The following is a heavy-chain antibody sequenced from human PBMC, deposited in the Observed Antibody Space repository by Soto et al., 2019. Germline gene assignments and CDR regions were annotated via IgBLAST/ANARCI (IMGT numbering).Heavy chain of an antibody. V-gene: IGHV1-69*08. Sequence: QVQLVQSGAEVKKPGSSVKVSCKASGGTFNSYSIAWVRQAPGQGPEWMGRIISILGITNYGQKFQNRVTITADTSTXTXXMELSSLRSEDTAVYYCARDPLSGDHTAYLDSWGQGTLITVSS. D-gene: IGHD2-15*01. CDR3: ARDPLSGDHTAYLDS. CDR2: IISILGIT. CDR1: GGTFNSYS. J-gene: IGHJ4*02.